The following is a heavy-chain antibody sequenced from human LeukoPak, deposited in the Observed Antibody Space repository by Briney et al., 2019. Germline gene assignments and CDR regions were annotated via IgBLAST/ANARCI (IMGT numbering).Heavy chain of an antibody. Sequence: SETLSLTCTVSGGSISSYYWSWIRQPPGKGLEWIGYIYYSGSTNYNPSLKSRVTISVDTSKNQFSLKLSSVTAADTAVYYCARQNGDIEIGAYFDYWGQRPLVTVST. CDR3: ARQNGDIEIGAYFDY. CDR2: IYYSGST. D-gene: IGHD5-12*01. J-gene: IGHJ4*02. CDR1: GGSISSYY. V-gene: IGHV4-59*08.